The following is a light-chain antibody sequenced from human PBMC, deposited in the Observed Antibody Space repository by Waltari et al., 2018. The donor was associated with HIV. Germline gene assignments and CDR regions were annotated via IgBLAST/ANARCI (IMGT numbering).Light chain of an antibody. CDR1: SSNIGSNY. J-gene: IGLJ3*02. CDR2: RNN. Sequence: QSVLTQSPSASGTPGQRVTISCSGSSSNIGSNYVFWYQQLPGTAPKIGIYRNNQRPSWVPDRVSGSKSGTSASLAISGLRSEVEADYYCAACDASLRGLVFGGGTKLTVL. CDR3: AACDASLRGLV. V-gene: IGLV1-47*01.